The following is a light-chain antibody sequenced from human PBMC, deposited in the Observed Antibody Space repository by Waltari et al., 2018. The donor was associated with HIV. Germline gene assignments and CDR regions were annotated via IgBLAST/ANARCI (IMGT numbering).Light chain of an antibody. CDR3: SSYTSFSTVL. CDR1: SSDVGTYSL. J-gene: IGLJ2*01. V-gene: IGLV2-23*03. CDR2: EGN. Sequence: QSALTQPASVSGSTGQSITISCTGSSSDVGTYSLVSWYQHHPGKAPKLMIYEGNKRPSGVSNRFSGSKSGNTASLTISGLQAEDEADYYCSSYTSFSTVLFGGGTKLTVL.